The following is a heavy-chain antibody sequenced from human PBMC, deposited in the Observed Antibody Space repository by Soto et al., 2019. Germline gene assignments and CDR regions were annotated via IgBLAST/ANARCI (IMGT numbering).Heavy chain of an antibody. Sequence: XETLSLTGTVSGGSISSYDWSWIRQPPGKGLEWIGYIYYSGSTNYNPSLKSRVTISVDTSKNPFSLKLSSVTAADTAVYYCARDHLSRFGDFDVWGQGAQVTVSS. CDR2: IYYSGST. D-gene: IGHD3-10*01. V-gene: IGHV4-59*01. J-gene: IGHJ4*02. CDR1: GGSISSYD. CDR3: ARDHLSRFGDFDV.